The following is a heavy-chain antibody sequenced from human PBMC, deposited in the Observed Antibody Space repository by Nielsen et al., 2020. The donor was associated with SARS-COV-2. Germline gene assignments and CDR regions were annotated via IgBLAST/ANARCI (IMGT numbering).Heavy chain of an antibody. Sequence: SLKISCTGSGFTFDDYAMHWVRQAPGKGLEWVSGISWNSGSIGYADSVKGRFTISRDNAKNSLYLQMNSLRAEDTALYYCATSGQVGYWGQGTLVTVSS. J-gene: IGHJ4*02. V-gene: IGHV3-9*01. CDR3: ATSGQVGY. D-gene: IGHD6-19*01. CDR2: ISWNSGSI. CDR1: GFTFDDYA.